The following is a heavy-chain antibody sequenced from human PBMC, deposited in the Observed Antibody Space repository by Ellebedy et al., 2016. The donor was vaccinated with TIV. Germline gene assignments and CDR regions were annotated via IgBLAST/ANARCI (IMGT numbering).Heavy chain of an antibody. D-gene: IGHD6-19*01. Sequence: GESLKISCAASGFTFSSYGMHWVRQAPGKGPEWVAVIWYDGSQKYYADSVKGRFTISRDNSKNTLYLQMKSLRAEDTAVYYCARDQGWAVAGTTRFDYWGQGTLVTVSS. V-gene: IGHV3-33*08. CDR2: IWYDGSQK. J-gene: IGHJ4*02. CDR3: ARDQGWAVAGTTRFDY. CDR1: GFTFSSYG.